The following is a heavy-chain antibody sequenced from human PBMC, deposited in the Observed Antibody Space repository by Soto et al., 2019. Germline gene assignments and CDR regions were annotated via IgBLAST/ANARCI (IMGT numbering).Heavy chain of an antibody. CDR3: AREGNSSGWKGGFGY. D-gene: IGHD6-19*01. J-gene: IGHJ4*02. CDR2: ISNNGGST. CDR1: GFTFSSYA. Sequence: GGSLRLSCAASGFTFSSYAMHWVRQAPGKGLEYVSAISNNGGSTYYANSVKGRFTISRDNSKNTLYLQMGSLRAEDMAVYYCAREGNSSGWKGGFGYWGQGTLVTVYS. V-gene: IGHV3-64*01.